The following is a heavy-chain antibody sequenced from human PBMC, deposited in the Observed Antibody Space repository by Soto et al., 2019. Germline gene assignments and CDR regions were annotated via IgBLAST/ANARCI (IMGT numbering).Heavy chain of an antibody. CDR2: IYWNDDK. D-gene: IGHD3-22*01. V-gene: IGHV2-5*01. CDR1: GFSLSTSGVG. CDR3: AHIPPGYYDSSGYFFATNWFDP. J-gene: IGHJ5*02. Sequence: QITLKESGPTLVKPTQTLTLTCTFSGFSLSTSGVGVGWIRQPPGKALEWLALIYWNDDKRYSPSLKSRLTITKDTYKNKVVLTMTNMDPVDTATYYCAHIPPGYYDSSGYFFATNWFDPWGQGTLVTVSS.